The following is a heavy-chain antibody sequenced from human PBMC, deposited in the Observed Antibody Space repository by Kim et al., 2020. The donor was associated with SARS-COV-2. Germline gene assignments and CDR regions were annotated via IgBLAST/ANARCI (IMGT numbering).Heavy chain of an antibody. CDR1: GFTFSTYG. CDR3: AKFYVVTGTRPCFDS. Sequence: GGSLRLSCAASGFTFSTYGMSWVRQAPGKGLEWVSGIDGSDGGTYYTDSVKGRVTISRDNSKKTLNLHMNSMRAENTAVYYCAKFYVVTGTRPCFDSWG. V-gene: IGHV3-23*01. D-gene: IGHD2-15*01. J-gene: IGHJ4*01. CDR2: IDGSDGGT.